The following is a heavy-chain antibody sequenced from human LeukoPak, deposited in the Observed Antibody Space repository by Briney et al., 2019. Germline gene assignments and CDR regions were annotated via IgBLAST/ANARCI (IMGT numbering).Heavy chain of an antibody. CDR1: GFTFSSYS. V-gene: IGHV3-21*01. D-gene: IGHD3-16*01. Sequence: GGSLRLSCAASGFTFSSYSMNWVRQAPGKGLEWVSSISSSSSYIYYADSVKGRFTTSRDNAKNSLYLQMNSLRAEDTAVYYCARGVGLSWFDPWGQGTLVTVSS. CDR3: ARGVGLSWFDP. J-gene: IGHJ5*02. CDR2: ISSSSSYI.